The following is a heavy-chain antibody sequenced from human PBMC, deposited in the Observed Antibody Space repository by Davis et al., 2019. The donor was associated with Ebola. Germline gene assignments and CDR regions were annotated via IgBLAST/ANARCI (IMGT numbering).Heavy chain of an antibody. Sequence: GESLKISCAASRFTLSTYWMPWVRQAPGKGLEWVANMKPDGSDKNYVDSVKGRFTISRDNAENSLYLQMNSLRVEDTAVYYCARGDSRWSNWYFDLWGRGTLVTVSS. CDR3: ARGDSRWSNWYFDL. CDR1: RFTLSTYW. V-gene: IGHV3-7*03. CDR2: MKPDGSDK. D-gene: IGHD2-15*01. J-gene: IGHJ2*01.